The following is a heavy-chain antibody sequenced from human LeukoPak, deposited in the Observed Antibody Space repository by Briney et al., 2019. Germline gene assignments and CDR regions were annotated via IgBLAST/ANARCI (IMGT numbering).Heavy chain of an antibody. CDR3: ARDPTRDNWNPHTNYYFDY. CDR2: ISYDGSNK. D-gene: IGHD1-20*01. CDR1: GFTFSSYA. J-gene: IGHJ4*02. Sequence: GGSLRLSCAASGFTFSSYAMHWVRQAPGKGLEWVAVISYDGSNKYYADSVKGRFTISRDNSKNTLYLQMNSLRAEDTAVYYCARDPTRDNWNPHTNYYFDYWGQGTLVTVSS. V-gene: IGHV3-30-3*01.